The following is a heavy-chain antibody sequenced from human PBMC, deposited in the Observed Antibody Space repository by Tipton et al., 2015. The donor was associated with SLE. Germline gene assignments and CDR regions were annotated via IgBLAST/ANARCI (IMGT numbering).Heavy chain of an antibody. CDR1: GFTFSSYA. Sequence: SLRLSCAASGFTFSSYAMSWVRQAPGKGLEWVSAISGSGGSTYYADSVKGRFTISRDNSKNTLYLQMNSLRAEDTAVYYCARDLFSIAAAGMEYNWFDPWGQGTLVTVSS. CDR2: ISGSGGST. CDR3: ARDLFSIAAAGMEYNWFDP. J-gene: IGHJ5*02. D-gene: IGHD6-13*01. V-gene: IGHV3-23*01.